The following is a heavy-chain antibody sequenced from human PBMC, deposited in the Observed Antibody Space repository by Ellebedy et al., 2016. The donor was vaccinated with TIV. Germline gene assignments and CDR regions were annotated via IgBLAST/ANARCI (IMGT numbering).Heavy chain of an antibody. V-gene: IGHV3-23*01. CDR3: AKGIFGVDY. J-gene: IGHJ4*02. CDR2: ISGGSGDNT. D-gene: IGHD3-3*01. Sequence: GGSLRLSXVASGFTFSNYAMSWVRQAPGKGLEWVSAISGGSGDNTYYPDSVKGRFTISRDNSKNTLYLQMNSLRADDTAVYYCAKGIFGVDYWGQGTLVTVSS. CDR1: GFTFSNYA.